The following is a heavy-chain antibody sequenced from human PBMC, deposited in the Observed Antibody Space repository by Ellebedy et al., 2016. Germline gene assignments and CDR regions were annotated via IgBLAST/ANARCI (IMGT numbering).Heavy chain of an antibody. Sequence: GESLKISXAASGFTFSSYSMIWVRQAPGKGLEWVSSINSGGDKTYLADSMKGRYTISRDNSKNTLYLQMNSLRTEDTALYFCRPGHYSGSWGQGTLVTVSS. CDR2: INSGGDKT. CDR3: RPGHYSGS. J-gene: IGHJ4*02. V-gene: IGHV3-23*01. CDR1: GFTFSSYS.